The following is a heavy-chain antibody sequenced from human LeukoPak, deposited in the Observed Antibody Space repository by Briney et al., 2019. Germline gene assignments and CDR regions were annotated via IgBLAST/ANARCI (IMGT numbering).Heavy chain of an antibody. CDR1: GFTFSNAW. CDR3: TTKYGSGRGAAFDI. J-gene: IGHJ3*02. D-gene: IGHD3-10*01. CDR2: IKSITDGGTT. Sequence: GGSLRLSCAASGFTFSNAWMSWVRQAPGKGLEWVGRIKSITDGGTTDYAAPVKGRFTISRDDSKNTLYLQMNSLKTEDTAVYYCTTKYGSGRGAAFDIWGQGTMVTVSS. V-gene: IGHV3-15*01.